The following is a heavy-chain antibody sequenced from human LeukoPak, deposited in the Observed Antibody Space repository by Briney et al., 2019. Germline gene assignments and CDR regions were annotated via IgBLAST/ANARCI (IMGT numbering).Heavy chain of an antibody. V-gene: IGHV4-30-2*03. D-gene: IGHD3-10*01. CDR2: IYYSGST. CDR1: GGSISSGGYF. CDR3: ARYYYGSGSYGWFDP. Sequence: SETLSLTCAVSGGSISSGGYFWSWIRQPPGKGLEWIGSIYYSGSTYYNPSLKSRVTISVDTSKNQFSLKLSSVTAADTAVYYCARYYYGSGSYGWFDPWGQGTLVTVSS. J-gene: IGHJ5*02.